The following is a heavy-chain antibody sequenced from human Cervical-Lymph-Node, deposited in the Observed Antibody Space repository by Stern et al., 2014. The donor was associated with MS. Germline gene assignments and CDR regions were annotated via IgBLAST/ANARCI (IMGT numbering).Heavy chain of an antibody. CDR1: GYSPRNYG. D-gene: IGHD6-25*01. Sequence: QVQLVQSGAELKKPGASVNVSCKASGYSPRNYGFTWVRQAPGQGLEWMGWISSNTGYTNYAQKFQGRVTMTRDTSTSTAYMELRSLRFDDTAIYYCARAAAEVVIAAALMAGPDLDIWGQGTMVTVFS. CDR2: ISSNTGYT. CDR3: ARAAAEVVIAAALMAGPDLDI. V-gene: IGHV1-18*04. J-gene: IGHJ3*02.